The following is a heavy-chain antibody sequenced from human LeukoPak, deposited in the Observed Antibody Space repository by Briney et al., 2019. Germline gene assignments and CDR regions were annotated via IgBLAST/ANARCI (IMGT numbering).Heavy chain of an antibody. Sequence: GGSLRLSSAASRFTFSSYWMHWVRQAPGKGLMWVSHINSDGSSTTYADSVKGRFTISRDNAKNTLYLQMNSLRAEDTAVYYCARVAYYSNAFDVWGLGTMVTVSS. J-gene: IGHJ3*01. D-gene: IGHD3-22*01. CDR3: ARVAYYSNAFDV. V-gene: IGHV3-74*01. CDR1: RFTFSSYW. CDR2: INSDGSST.